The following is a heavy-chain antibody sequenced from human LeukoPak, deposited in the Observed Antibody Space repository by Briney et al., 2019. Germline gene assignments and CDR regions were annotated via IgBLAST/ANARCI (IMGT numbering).Heavy chain of an antibody. J-gene: IGHJ4*02. CDR2: INPGSGKT. CDR1: RYSFTTDD. Sequence: GASVKVSCKASRYSFTTDDINWVRQASGRGLEWMGFINPGSGKTRYPQKFQGRVTMTRDTSINTVYMELSSLRSEDTATYYCARVFGQWLAVDWGQGTPVIVSS. D-gene: IGHD6-19*01. V-gene: IGHV1-8*01. CDR3: ARVFGQWLAVD.